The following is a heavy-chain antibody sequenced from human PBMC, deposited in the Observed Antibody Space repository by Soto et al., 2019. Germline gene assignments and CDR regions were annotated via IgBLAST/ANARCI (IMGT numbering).Heavy chain of an antibody. D-gene: IGHD3-10*01. Sequence: VQLVESGGGLVYPGGSLTLSCVGSGFSFSDHSMNWVRRAPGKGLQWVSYISSSGDNIHYADSVKGRFTISRDNSKDTLYLQMNSLRAEDTAVYYCARRVIGSSRAFDIWGQGTMVTVSS. CDR3: ARRVIGSSRAFDI. J-gene: IGHJ3*02. CDR2: ISSSGDNI. CDR1: GFSFSDHS. V-gene: IGHV3-48*01.